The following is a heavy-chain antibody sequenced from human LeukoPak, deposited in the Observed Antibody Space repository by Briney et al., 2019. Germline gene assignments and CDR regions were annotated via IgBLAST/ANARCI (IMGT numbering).Heavy chain of an antibody. CDR1: GGSISSSSYY. CDR2: IYYSGST. CDR3: ARLLSSDWYKGTFDI. Sequence: SETLSLTCTVSGGSISSSSYYWGWIRQPPGKGLEWIVSIYYSGSTYYNPSLKSRVTISVDTSKNQFSLKLSSVTAADTAVYYCARLLSSDWYKGTFDIWGQGTMVTVSS. D-gene: IGHD6-19*01. V-gene: IGHV4-39*01. J-gene: IGHJ3*02.